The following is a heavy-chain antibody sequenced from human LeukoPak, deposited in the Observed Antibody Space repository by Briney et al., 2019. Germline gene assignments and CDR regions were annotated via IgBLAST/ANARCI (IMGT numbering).Heavy chain of an antibody. V-gene: IGHV6-1*01. J-gene: IGHJ4*02. CDR3: AREPLYDSSGYYYFDY. CDR2: TYYRSKWYN. CDR1: GDSVSSNSAA. Sequence: SQTLSLTCAISGDSVSSNSAAWNWIRRSPSRGLEWLGRTYYRSKWYNDYAVSVKSRTTINPDTSKNQFSLQLNSVTPEDTAVYYCAREPLYDSSGYYYFDYWGQGTLVTVSS. D-gene: IGHD3-22*01.